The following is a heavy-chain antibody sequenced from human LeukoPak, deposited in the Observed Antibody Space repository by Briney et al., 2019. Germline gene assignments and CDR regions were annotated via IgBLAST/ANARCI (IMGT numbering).Heavy chain of an antibody. V-gene: IGHV4-39*01. CDR2: IYYSGST. CDR1: GDSINSSNYY. Sequence: SETLSLTCTVSGDSINSSNYYWGWIRQPPGKGLEWIGNIYYSGSTYYKPSLKSRTTITVNTSKNQFPLKLSSVTAADSAVYCCTGLYGSGSYYGYWGQGTLVTVSS. J-gene: IGHJ4*02. D-gene: IGHD3-10*01. CDR3: TGLYGSGSYYGY.